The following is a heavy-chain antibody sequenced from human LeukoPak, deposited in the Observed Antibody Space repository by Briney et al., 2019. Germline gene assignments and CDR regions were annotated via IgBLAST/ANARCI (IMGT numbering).Heavy chain of an antibody. CDR1: GFTFTTYN. Sequence: GGSLRLSCAASGFTFTTYNMIWVRQAPGKGLEWVSFISNSGSTTYYADSVKGRFTLSRDNAKNSLYLQMNTLRAEDTAVYYCARERNFYYMDAWGKGTRVTVSS. CDR2: ISNSGSTT. V-gene: IGHV3-48*04. CDR3: ARERNFYYMDA. J-gene: IGHJ6*03.